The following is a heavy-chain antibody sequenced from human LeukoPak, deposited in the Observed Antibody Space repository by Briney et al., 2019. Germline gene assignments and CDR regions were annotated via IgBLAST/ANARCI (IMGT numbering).Heavy chain of an antibody. CDR2: IYYSGST. Sequence: SETLSLTCTVSGGSISSSSYYWSWIWQPPGKGLEWIGYIYYSGSTDYNPSLESRVTISVDTPKNQFSLKLSSVTAADTAVYYCARSSGYYYLLFDYWGQGTLVTVSS. CDR1: GGSISSSSYY. CDR3: ARSSGYYYLLFDY. J-gene: IGHJ4*02. V-gene: IGHV4-61*01. D-gene: IGHD3-22*01.